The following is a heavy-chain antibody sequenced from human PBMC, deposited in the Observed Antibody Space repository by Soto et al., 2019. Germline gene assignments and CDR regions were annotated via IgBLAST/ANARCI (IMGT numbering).Heavy chain of an antibody. CDR1: GGTFSSYA. J-gene: IGHJ6*02. CDR2: ITPIFGTA. D-gene: IGHD6-13*01. CDR3: ASGSAIAAAGTGYYYYGMDV. V-gene: IGHV1-69*13. Sequence: SVKVSCKASGGTFSSYAISWVRQAPGQGLEWMGGITPIFGTANYAQKFQGRVTITADESTSTAYMELSSLRSEDTAVYYCASGSAIAAAGTGYYYYGMDVWGQGTTVTVSS.